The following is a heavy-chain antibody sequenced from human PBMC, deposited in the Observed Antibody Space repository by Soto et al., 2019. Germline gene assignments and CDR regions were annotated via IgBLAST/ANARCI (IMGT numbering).Heavy chain of an antibody. CDR1: GYTFTSYG. J-gene: IGHJ4*02. CDR3: ARGYYDFWSGYYYFDY. D-gene: IGHD3-3*01. V-gene: IGHV1-18*01. Sequence: ASVKVSCKASGYTFTSYGISWVRQAPGQGLEWMGWISAYNGNTNYAQKLQGRVTMTTDTSTSTAYMELRSLRSDDTAVYYCARGYYDFWSGYYYFDYWRQGTRVTVSS. CDR2: ISAYNGNT.